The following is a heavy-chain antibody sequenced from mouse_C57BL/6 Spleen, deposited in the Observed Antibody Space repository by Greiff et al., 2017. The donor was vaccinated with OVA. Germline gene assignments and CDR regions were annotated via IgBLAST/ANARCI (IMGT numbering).Heavy chain of an antibody. V-gene: IGHV1-69*01. Sequence: QVQLKQSGAELVMPGASVKLSCKASGYTFTSYWMHWVKQRPGQGLEWIGEIDPSDSYTNYNQKFKGKSTLTVDKSSSTAYMQLSSLTSEDSAVYYCARREGYYGSSYGAMDYWGQGTSVTVSS. CDR3: ARREGYYGSSYGAMDY. D-gene: IGHD1-1*01. CDR1: GYTFTSYW. J-gene: IGHJ4*01. CDR2: IDPSDSYT.